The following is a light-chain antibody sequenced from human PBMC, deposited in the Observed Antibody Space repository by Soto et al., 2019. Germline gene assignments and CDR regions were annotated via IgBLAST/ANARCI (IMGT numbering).Light chain of an antibody. CDR3: SSYSXSXHXVV. V-gene: IGLV2-8*01. CDR2: DVI. Sequence: QSALTQPPSASGSPGQSVTISCTGTSKDIGAYNFVSWYQRLPGKAPKLIIYDVINRPPGVPDRFTGSKSGNTASLTVSGXXADDEGDYFCSSYSXSXHXVVFGGATKL. CDR1: SKDIGAYNF. J-gene: IGLJ2*01.